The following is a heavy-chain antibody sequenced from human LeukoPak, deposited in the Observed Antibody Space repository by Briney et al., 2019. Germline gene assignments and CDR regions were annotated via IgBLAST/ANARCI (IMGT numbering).Heavy chain of an antibody. Sequence: AASVKVSCKASGYTFTNYGISWVRQAPGQGLEWMGWISAYNGNTNYAQNVQGRVTMTTDTSTSTANMELRSLRSDDTAVYYCARRSSPHSQASCTGGNRYYYYFDYWGQGTPVTVSS. J-gene: IGHJ4*02. V-gene: IGHV1-18*01. CDR3: ARRSSPHSQASCTGGNRYYYYFDY. D-gene: IGHD2-15*01. CDR1: GYTFTNYG. CDR2: ISAYNGNT.